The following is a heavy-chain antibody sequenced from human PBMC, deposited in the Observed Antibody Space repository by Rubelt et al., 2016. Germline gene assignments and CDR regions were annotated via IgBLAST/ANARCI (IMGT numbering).Heavy chain of an antibody. CDR1: GGSFSAYY. J-gene: IGHJ4*02. V-gene: IGHV4-34*01. Sequence: QVQLQQWGAGLLKPSETLSLTCAFYGGSFSAYYWAWIRQPPGKGLEWIGEISHGGITNYKPSLKRRVTISLDTSKNQFSLMLTSMTVADTAVYYCAGATVTTVDWGQGTLVTVSS. CDR3: AGATVTTVD. CDR2: ISHGGIT. D-gene: IGHD4-17*01.